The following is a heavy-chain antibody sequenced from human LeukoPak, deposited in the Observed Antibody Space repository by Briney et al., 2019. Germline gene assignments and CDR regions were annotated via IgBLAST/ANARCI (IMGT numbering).Heavy chain of an antibody. J-gene: IGHJ4*02. CDR3: ARGSGSYFLGYYFDY. CDR1: GGSFSGYY. D-gene: IGHD1-26*01. CDR2: INHSGST. Sequence: PSETLSLTCAVYGGSFSGYYWSWVRQPPGKGLEWIGEINHSGSTNYNPSLKSRVTISVDTSKNQFSLKLSSVTAADTAVYYCARGSGSYFLGYYFDYWGQGTLVTVSS. V-gene: IGHV4-34*01.